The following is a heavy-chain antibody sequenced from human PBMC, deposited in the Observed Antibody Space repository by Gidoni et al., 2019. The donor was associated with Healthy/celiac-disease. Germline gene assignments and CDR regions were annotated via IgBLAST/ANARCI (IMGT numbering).Heavy chain of an antibody. CDR3: AGDDGSGSYTFDP. V-gene: IGHV4-39*02. Sequence: QLQLQESGPGLVKPSETLSLTCTVSGGSISSSSYYWGWIRQPPGKGLEWLGSIYYSGSTYYNPSLKSRVTISVDTSKNQFSLKLSSVTAADTAVYYCAGDDGSGSYTFDPWGQGTLVTVSS. CDR1: GGSISSSSYY. CDR2: IYYSGST. D-gene: IGHD3-10*01. J-gene: IGHJ5*02.